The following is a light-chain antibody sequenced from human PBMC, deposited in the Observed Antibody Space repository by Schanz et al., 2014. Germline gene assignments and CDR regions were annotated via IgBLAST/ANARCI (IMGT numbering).Light chain of an antibody. CDR3: SSYAGTNKFGV. CDR2: EVS. CDR1: SSDVGGYNY. V-gene: IGLV2-8*01. J-gene: IGLJ3*02. Sequence: QSALTQPPSASGSPGQSVTFSCTGTSSDVGGYNYVSWYQQHPGKAPKLMIYEVSKRPSGVPDRFSGSKSGNTASLTVSGLHAEEEADYYFSSYAGTNKFGVFGGGTKLTVL.